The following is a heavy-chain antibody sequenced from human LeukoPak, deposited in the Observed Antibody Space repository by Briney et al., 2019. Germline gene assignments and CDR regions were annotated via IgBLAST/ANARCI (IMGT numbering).Heavy chain of an antibody. CDR3: ASDYYDSSGYYRRAY. V-gene: IGHV1-2*02. D-gene: IGHD3-22*01. CDR2: INTNSGGT. CDR1: GYTFTGYY. J-gene: IGHJ4*02. Sequence: GASVKVSCKASGYTFTGYYMHWVRQAPGQGLEWMGWINTNSGGTNYAQKFQGRVTMTRDTSISTAYMELSRLRSDDTAVYYCASDYYDSSGYYRRAYWGQGTLVTVSS.